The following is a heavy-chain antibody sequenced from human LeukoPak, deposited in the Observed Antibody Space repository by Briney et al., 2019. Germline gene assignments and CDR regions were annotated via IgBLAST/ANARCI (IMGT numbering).Heavy chain of an antibody. CDR3: ARAPDYGGNTYYFDY. Sequence: ASVKVSCKASGYTFTSYGISWVRQAPGQGLEWMGLISAYNGNTNYAHKLQGRVTMTTDTSTSTAYMELRSLRSDDTAVYYCARAPDYGGNTYYFDYWGQGTLVTVSS. V-gene: IGHV1-18*01. J-gene: IGHJ4*02. D-gene: IGHD4-23*01. CDR1: GYTFTSYG. CDR2: ISAYNGNT.